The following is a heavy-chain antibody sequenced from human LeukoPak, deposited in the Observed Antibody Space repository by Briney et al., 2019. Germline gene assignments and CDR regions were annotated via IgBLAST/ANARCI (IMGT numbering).Heavy chain of an antibody. D-gene: IGHD4-17*01. Sequence: SVKLYCKDSGGTFSSYAISWVRQAPGQGLEWMGGIIPIFGTANYAQKFQGRVTITTDESTSTAYMELSSLRSEDTAVYYCARGVYGDYLEYFQHWGQGTLVTVSS. CDR3: ARGVYGDYLEYFQH. J-gene: IGHJ1*01. CDR2: IIPIFGTA. V-gene: IGHV1-69*05. CDR1: GGTFSSYA.